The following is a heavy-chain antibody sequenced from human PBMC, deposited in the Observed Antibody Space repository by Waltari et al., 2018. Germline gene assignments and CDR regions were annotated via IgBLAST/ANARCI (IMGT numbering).Heavy chain of an antibody. CDR1: GFTFSSYA. Sequence: EVQLLESGGGLVQPGGSLRLSCAASGFTFSSYAMSWVRQAPGKGLEWVSAISGSGGSTYYADSVKGRFTSSRDNSKNTLYLQMNSLRAEDTAVYYCAKDRNSWNYYYGMDVWGQGTTVTVSS. CDR2: ISGSGGST. CDR3: AKDRNSWNYYYGMDV. J-gene: IGHJ6*02. V-gene: IGHV3-23*01. D-gene: IGHD2-2*01.